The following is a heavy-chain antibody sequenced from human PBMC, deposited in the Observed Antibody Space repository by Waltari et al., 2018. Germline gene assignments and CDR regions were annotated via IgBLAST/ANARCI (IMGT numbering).Heavy chain of an antibody. CDR3: ARSYSSALWYFDL. Sequence: QVQLQESGPGLVKPSETLSLTCTVSGGSISSYYWSWIRQPAGKGLEWIGRIYTSGSTNYNPSLKRRVTMSVDTSKNQFSRKLSSVTAADTAVYYCARSYSSALWYFDLWGRGTLVTVSS. CDR2: IYTSGST. D-gene: IGHD6-25*01. V-gene: IGHV4-4*07. CDR1: GGSISSYY. J-gene: IGHJ2*01.